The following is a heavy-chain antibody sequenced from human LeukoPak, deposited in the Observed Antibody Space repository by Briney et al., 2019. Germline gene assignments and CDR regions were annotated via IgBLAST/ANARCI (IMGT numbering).Heavy chain of an antibody. CDR3: ATVYIYGSPTSYFDY. Sequence: GGSLRLSCAASRFTFSSYGMHWVRQAPGKGLEWVAYIQYYGSNEQYADSVKGRFTISRDNAKNSLYLQMNSLRAEDTSVYYCATVYIYGSPTSYFDYWGQGTLVTVSS. J-gene: IGHJ4*02. D-gene: IGHD5-18*01. CDR2: IQYYGSNE. V-gene: IGHV3-30*02. CDR1: RFTFSSYG.